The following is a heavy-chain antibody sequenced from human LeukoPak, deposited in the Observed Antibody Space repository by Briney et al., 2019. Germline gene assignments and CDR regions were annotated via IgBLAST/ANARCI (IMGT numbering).Heavy chain of an antibody. CDR2: ISYSGSS. CDR1: GGSISSSTFY. J-gene: IGHJ4*02. Sequence: SETLSLTCTVSGGSISSSTFYWGWIRQPPGKGLEWICIISYSGSSYYSPSLKSRVTISVDTSKNQFSLKLSSVTAADTAVYYCARLDRGINAAHFDYWGQGTLVTVSS. D-gene: IGHD6-25*01. V-gene: IGHV4-39*01. CDR3: ARLDRGINAAHFDY.